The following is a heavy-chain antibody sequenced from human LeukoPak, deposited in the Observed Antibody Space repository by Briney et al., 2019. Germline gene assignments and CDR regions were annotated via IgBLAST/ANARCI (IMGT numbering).Heavy chain of an antibody. CDR1: GFMFSNYA. J-gene: IGHJ4*02. V-gene: IGHV3-23*01. CDR2: VGLSAAST. Sequence: GGSLRLSCAASGFMFSNYAMHWVRQAPGKGLEWVSTVGLSAASTYFAVSVKGRFTVSRDSAKNTISPQMTSLRTDDTAVYFCVKNWGGYYFDYWGQGTLVTVSS. CDR3: VKNWGGYYFDY. D-gene: IGHD7-27*01.